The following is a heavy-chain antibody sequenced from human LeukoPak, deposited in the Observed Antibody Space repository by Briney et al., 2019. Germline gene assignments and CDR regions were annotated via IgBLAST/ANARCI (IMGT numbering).Heavy chain of an antibody. CDR1: GGSISSYY. Sequence: SETLSLTCTVSGGSISSYYWSWIRQPPGKGLEWIGYIYYSGSTNYNPSLKSRVTISVDTSKNQFSLKLSSVTAADTAVYYCARGSRNVVAATIYYFDYWGQGTLVTVSS. J-gene: IGHJ4*02. CDR3: ARGSRNVVAATIYYFDY. CDR2: IYYSGST. V-gene: IGHV4-59*08. D-gene: IGHD2-15*01.